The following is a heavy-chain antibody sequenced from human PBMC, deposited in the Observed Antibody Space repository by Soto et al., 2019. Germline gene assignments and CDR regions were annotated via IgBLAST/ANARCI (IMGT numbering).Heavy chain of an antibody. CDR3: ARGGRVVVVTAALDF. D-gene: IGHD2-21*02. Sequence: QVQLMQSGAEVKKPGASVKVSCKASGDTFTDYYIHWVRQAPGQGLEWMGTANPRGGHTTYAQHLLGRLTMSGDTSNSSLFMELTSRMSDGTAIYYCARGGRVVVVTAALDFWGEGTMVTVSS. V-gene: IGHV1-46*04. CDR2: ANPRGGHT. J-gene: IGHJ4*02. CDR1: GDTFTDYY.